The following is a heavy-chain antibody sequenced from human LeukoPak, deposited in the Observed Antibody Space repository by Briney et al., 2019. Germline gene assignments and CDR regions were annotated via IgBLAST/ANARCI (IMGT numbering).Heavy chain of an antibody. V-gene: IGHV3-74*01. CDR2: IDANAKTT. CDR3: ARQGNGKDYDY. J-gene: IGHJ4*02. Sequence: PGGSLRLSCAASGFTFSNYWLHWVRQAPGKGLVWVSRIDANAKTTSYADSVKGRFTISTDNAKKTLYLQMNSLRAEDTAVYYCARQGNGKDYDYWGQGTLVTVSS. CDR1: GFTFSNYW. D-gene: IGHD2-8*01.